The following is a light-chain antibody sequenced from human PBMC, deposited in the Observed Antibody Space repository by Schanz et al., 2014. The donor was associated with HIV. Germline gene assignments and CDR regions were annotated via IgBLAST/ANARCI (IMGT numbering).Light chain of an antibody. CDR3: QQSGSLPWT. J-gene: IGKJ1*01. CDR2: ATS. V-gene: IGKV3-20*01. CDR1: QRLSSSY. Sequence: EIVLTQSPGSLSLSPGGRATLSCGASQRLSSSYLAWYQQKRDQPPRLVIYATSTRAAGIPDRFSGTGSGTDFTLTISSLEPEDFAVYYCQQSGSLPWTFGQGTKVEIK.